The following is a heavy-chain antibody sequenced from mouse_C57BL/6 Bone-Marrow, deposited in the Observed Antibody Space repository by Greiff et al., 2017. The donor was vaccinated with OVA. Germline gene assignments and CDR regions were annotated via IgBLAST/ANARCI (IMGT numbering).Heavy chain of an antibody. D-gene: IGHD1-1*01. Sequence: VQLQQSGPELVKPGASVKISCKASGYTFTDYYMNWVKQSHGKSLEWIGDINPNNGGTSYNQKFKGKATLTVDKSSSTAYMELRSLTSEDSAVYYCARSFYYYGSSYSFAYWGQGTLVTVSA. CDR2: INPNNGGT. J-gene: IGHJ3*01. CDR1: GYTFTDYY. CDR3: ARSFYYYGSSYSFAY. V-gene: IGHV1-26*01.